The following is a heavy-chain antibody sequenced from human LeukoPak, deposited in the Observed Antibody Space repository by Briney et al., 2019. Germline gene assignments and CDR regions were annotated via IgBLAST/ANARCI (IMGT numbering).Heavy chain of an antibody. Sequence: SLRLSCAGSGFIFNNYAMHWVRQPPGEGLEWVSGICWNSGRIDYADSVKGRFTISRDNAKNSLYLQMNSLRVEDTAFYYCAKDNRRHYTSGPNPDSLHWGQGALVTVSS. CDR3: AKDNRRHYTSGPNPDSLH. CDR1: GFIFNNYA. J-gene: IGHJ4*02. D-gene: IGHD6-19*01. V-gene: IGHV3-9*01. CDR2: ICWNSGRI.